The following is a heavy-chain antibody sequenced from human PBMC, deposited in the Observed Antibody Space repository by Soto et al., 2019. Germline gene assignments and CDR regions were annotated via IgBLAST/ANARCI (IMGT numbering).Heavy chain of an antibody. CDR2: INPSGGST. CDR3: ARASGYSSSWPDGLYYFDY. V-gene: IGHV1-46*03. CDR1: GYTFTSYY. D-gene: IGHD6-13*01. J-gene: IGHJ4*02. Sequence: EASVKVSCKASGYTFTSYYMHWVRQAPGQGLEWMGIINPSGGSTSYAQKFQGRVTMTRDTSTSTVYMELSSLRSEDTAVYYCARASGYSSSWPDGLYYFDYWGQGTLVTVSS.